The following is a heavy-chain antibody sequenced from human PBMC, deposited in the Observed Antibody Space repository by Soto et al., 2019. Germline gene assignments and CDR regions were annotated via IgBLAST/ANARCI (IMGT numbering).Heavy chain of an antibody. CDR1: GYTFSNYG. Sequence: GASVKVSCKASGYTFSNYGITWVRQAPGQGLEWMGWISANNGNTNYAQKFRERVTITTDMSTSTAYMELSSLRSEDTAVYYCAAEVGATTNFFDYWGQGTLVTVSS. D-gene: IGHD1-26*01. CDR2: ISANNGNT. CDR3: AAEVGATTNFFDY. J-gene: IGHJ4*02. V-gene: IGHV1-18*01.